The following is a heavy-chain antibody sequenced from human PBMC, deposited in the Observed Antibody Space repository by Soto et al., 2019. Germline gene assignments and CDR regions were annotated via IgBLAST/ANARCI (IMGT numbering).Heavy chain of an antibody. CDR3: ARKVPGSTSRPDYWYFDL. J-gene: IGHJ2*01. V-gene: IGHV3-23*01. CDR1: GFTFINYA. D-gene: IGHD3-10*01. CDR2: ISGGGDAP. Sequence: EVQLLESGGGLVQPGGSLRLSCAGSGFTFINYATNWVRQAPGKGLEWVSTISGGGDAPFFADSVRGRFTISRDNSKNTVTLQMNNLGVDDTAVYFCARKVPGSTSRPDYWYFDLWGRGTLVTVSS.